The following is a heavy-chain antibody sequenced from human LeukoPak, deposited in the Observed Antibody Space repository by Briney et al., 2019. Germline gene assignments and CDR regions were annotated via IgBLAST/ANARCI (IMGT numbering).Heavy chain of an antibody. D-gene: IGHD6-19*01. V-gene: IGHV3-23*01. CDR3: AKDSGWQWLSPFDY. Sequence: GGSLRLSCAASGFTFSSYATSWVRQAPGKGLEWVSAISGSGGSTYYADSVKGRFTISRDNSKNTLYLQMNSLRAEDTALYYCAKDSGWQWLSPFDYWGQGTLVTVSS. CDR2: ISGSGGST. J-gene: IGHJ4*02. CDR1: GFTFSSYA.